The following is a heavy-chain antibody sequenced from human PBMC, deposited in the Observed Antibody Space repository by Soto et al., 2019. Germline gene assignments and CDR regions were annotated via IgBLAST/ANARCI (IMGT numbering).Heavy chain of an antibody. CDR1: GSTFSTYW. V-gene: IGHV3-7*01. CDR3: ARDSNYEMACTWYYIFDI. J-gene: IGHJ3*02. Sequence: DVQLVESGGGLVQPGGSLRLSCTASGSTFSTYWMTWVRQAPGKGLEWVANIKGAGSLRYFLDSVGGRLTISRDNAKNTVYLQMNSLRAEDTAVYYCARDSNYEMACTWYYIFDIWGQGTMVTVSS. D-gene: IGHD6-19*01. CDR2: IKGAGSLR.